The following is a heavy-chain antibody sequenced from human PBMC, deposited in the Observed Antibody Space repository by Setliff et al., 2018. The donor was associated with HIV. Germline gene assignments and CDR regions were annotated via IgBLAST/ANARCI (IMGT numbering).Heavy chain of an antibody. CDR1: GYTFTSYY. CDR2: INPSGGST. J-gene: IGHJ3*02. Sequence: ASVKVSCKASGYTFTSYYMHWVRQAPGQGLEWMGIINPSGGSTSYAQKFQGRVTMTRDTSTSTDYMELSSLRSEDTAVYYCARERAGFEAFDIWGQGTMVTVSS. V-gene: IGHV1-46*01. CDR3: ARERAGFEAFDI.